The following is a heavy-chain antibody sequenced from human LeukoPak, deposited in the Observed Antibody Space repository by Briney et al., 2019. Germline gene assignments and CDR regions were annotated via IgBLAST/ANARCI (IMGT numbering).Heavy chain of an antibody. J-gene: IGHJ5*02. CDR3: ARIVGAFGGGPDNWFDP. CDR1: GYTFTGYF. Sequence: ASVKVSCKASGYTFTGYFIHWVRQAPGQGLEWMGWISAYNGNTNYAQKLQGRVTMTTDTSTSTAYMELRSLRSDDTAVYYCARIVGAFGGGPDNWFDPWGQGTLVTVSS. D-gene: IGHD1-26*01. CDR2: ISAYNGNT. V-gene: IGHV1-18*04.